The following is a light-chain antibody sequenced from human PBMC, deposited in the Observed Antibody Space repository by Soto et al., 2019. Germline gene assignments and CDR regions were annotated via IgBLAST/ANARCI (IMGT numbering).Light chain of an antibody. V-gene: IGKV4-1*01. J-gene: IGKJ1*01. CDR1: QSVLYSSSNKNY. CDR3: QQYSSTLWT. Sequence: DIVMTQSPDSLAVSLGERATINCKSSQSVLYSSSNKNYLAWYQQKPGRPPKLLIYWASTRESGVPDRFSGSGSGTDFTLTISSLQAEDVAVYYCQQYSSTLWTFDQGTKVEIK. CDR2: WAS.